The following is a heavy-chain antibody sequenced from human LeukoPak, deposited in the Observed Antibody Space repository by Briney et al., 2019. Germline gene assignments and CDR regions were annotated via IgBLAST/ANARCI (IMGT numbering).Heavy chain of an antibody. CDR2: INPSGGST. CDR1: GYTFTSYY. CDR3: ARVAVPAAMRAYYYYGMDV. D-gene: IGHD2-2*01. V-gene: IGHV1-46*01. J-gene: IGHJ6*02. Sequence: ASVKVSCKASGYTFTSYYMHWVRQAPGQGLEWMGIINPSGGSTSYAQKFQGRVTMTRDTSTSTVYMELSSLRSEDTAVYYCARVAVPAAMRAYYYYGMDVWGQGTLVTVSS.